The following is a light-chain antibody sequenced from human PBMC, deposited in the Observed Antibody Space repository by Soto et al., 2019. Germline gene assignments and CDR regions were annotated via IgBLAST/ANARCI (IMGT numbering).Light chain of an antibody. Sequence: QAVVTQEPSFSVSPGGTVTLTCGLSSGSVSTSYYPSWYQQTPGQAPRTLIYGTNTRSSGVPDRFSGSILGNKAALTITGAQADDESDYYCSSYAGSNNYVFGTGTKLTVL. J-gene: IGLJ1*01. CDR1: SGSVSTSYY. CDR2: GTN. V-gene: IGLV8-61*01. CDR3: SSYAGSNNYV.